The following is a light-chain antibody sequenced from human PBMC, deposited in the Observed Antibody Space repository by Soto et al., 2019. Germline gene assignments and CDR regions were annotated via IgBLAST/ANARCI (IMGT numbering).Light chain of an antibody. CDR1: QTISSW. CDR2: KAS. V-gene: IGKV1-5*03. Sequence: DIQMTQSPSTLSGSVGDRVTITCRVSQTISSWLAWYQQKPGKAPKLLIYKASTLKSGVPSRFSGSGSGTEFTLTISSLQPDDLPTYYCQHYNSYSEAFGQGTKVEL. J-gene: IGKJ1*01. CDR3: QHYNSYSEA.